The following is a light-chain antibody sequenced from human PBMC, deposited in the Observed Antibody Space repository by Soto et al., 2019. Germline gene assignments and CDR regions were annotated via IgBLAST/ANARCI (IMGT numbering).Light chain of an antibody. Sequence: QSALTQPRSVSGSPGQSVTISCTGTSSDVGGYNYVSWYQQHPGKAPKLMIYDVSKRPSGVPDRFSGSKSVNTASLNISGLQAEDEADYYCCSYAGSYTHYVFGTGTKLTVL. CDR2: DVS. CDR3: CSYAGSYTHYV. CDR1: SSDVGGYNY. J-gene: IGLJ1*01. V-gene: IGLV2-11*01.